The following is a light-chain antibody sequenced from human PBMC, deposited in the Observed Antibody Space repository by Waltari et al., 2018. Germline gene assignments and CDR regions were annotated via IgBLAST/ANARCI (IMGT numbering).Light chain of an antibody. V-gene: IGLV7-46*01. CDR2: DTS. Sequence: QAVVTQEPSLTVSTGGTVTLTCGSSSGEVTGSHYPYWFQQKPGQAPRTLIYDTSNKLSWTPARFSGSLLGGKAALTLSGAQPEDEAEYYCWLHYSGADVFGSGTKLTVL. CDR3: WLHYSGADV. J-gene: IGLJ6*01. CDR1: SGEVTGSHY.